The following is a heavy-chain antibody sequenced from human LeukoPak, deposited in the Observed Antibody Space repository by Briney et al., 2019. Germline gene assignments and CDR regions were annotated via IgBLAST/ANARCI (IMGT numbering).Heavy chain of an antibody. Sequence: SETLSLTCTVSGGSISSFPWSWVRQPAGKGLEWIGRFYPSGSANYNPSLQSRVTMSVDTSKNQVSLNLRSVTAADTAVYYCARGSGWYDYWGQGTLVTVSS. D-gene: IGHD6-19*01. CDR2: FYPSGSA. CDR3: ARGSGWYDY. J-gene: IGHJ4*02. V-gene: IGHV4-4*07. CDR1: GGSISSFP.